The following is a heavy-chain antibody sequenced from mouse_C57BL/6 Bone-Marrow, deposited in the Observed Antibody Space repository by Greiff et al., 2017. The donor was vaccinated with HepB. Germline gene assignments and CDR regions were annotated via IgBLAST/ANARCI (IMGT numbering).Heavy chain of an antibody. Sequence: VQLQESGAELVRPGASVKLSCKASGYTFTDYYINWVKQRPGQGLEWIARIYPGSGNTYYNEKFKGKATLTAEKSSSTAYMQLSSLTSEDSAVYFCAREGYYWYFDVWGTGTTVTVSS. CDR2: IYPGSGNT. CDR3: AREGYYWYFDV. D-gene: IGHD2-2*01. V-gene: IGHV1-76*01. CDR1: GYTFTDYY. J-gene: IGHJ1*03.